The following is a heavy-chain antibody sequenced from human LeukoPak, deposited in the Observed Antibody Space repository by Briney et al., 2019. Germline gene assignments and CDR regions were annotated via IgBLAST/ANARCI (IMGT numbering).Heavy chain of an antibody. CDR2: IYYSGST. Sequence: SETLSLTCTVSGGSISSGGYYWGWIRQPPGKRLEWIGSIYYSGSTYYNPSLKSRVTISVDTSKNQFSLKLSSVTAADTAVYYCARTDSSGWYSFVDYWGQGTLVTVSS. CDR3: ARTDSSGWYSFVDY. CDR1: GGSISSGGYY. J-gene: IGHJ4*02. V-gene: IGHV4-39*07. D-gene: IGHD6-19*01.